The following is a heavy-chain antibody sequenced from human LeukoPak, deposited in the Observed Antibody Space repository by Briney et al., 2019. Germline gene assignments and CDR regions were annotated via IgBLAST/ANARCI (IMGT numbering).Heavy chain of an antibody. CDR2: ISSSGSTI. V-gene: IGHV3-48*03. CDR1: GFTFSSYE. CDR3: AKTDGSGSYYPYAY. Sequence: GGSPRLSCAASGFTFSSYEMTWVRQAPGKGLEWVSYISSSGSTIYYADSVKGRFTISRDNAKNSLYLQMNSLRAEDTAVYYCAKTDGSGSYYPYAYWGQGTLVTVSS. J-gene: IGHJ4*02. D-gene: IGHD3-10*01.